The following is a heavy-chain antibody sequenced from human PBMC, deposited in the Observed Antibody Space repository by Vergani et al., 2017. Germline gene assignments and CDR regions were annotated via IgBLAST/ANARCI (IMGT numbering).Heavy chain of an antibody. V-gene: IGHV3-23*04. CDR2: ISGSGGST. J-gene: IGHJ4*02. CDR3: AKSGAWIQLWPDYFDY. D-gene: IGHD5-18*01. CDR1: GFTFSSYA. Sequence: VQLVESGGGVVQPGRSLRLSCAASGFTFSSYAMSWVCQAPGKGLEWVSAISGSGGSTYYADSVKGRFTISRDNSKNTLYLQMNSLRAEDTAVYYCAKSGAWIQLWPDYFDYWGQGTLVTVSS.